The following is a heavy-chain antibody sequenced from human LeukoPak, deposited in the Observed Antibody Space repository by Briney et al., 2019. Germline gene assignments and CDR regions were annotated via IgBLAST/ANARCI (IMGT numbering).Heavy chain of an antibody. CDR1: GFAFDDFA. V-gene: IGHV3-49*04. CDR3: SRNGLVDFDY. J-gene: IGHJ4*02. CDR2: IRRRAYGGAA. Sequence: GGSLRLSCTTSGFAFDDFAMSWVRQPAGKGLEWVGFIRRRAYGGAAEYAASVKGRFIISRDDSKGIAYLQMNSLKTKAPAVYYCSRNGLVDFDYWGQGSRVIVSP.